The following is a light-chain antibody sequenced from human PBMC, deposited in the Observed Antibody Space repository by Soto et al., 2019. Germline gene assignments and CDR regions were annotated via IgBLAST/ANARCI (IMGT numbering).Light chain of an antibody. CDR2: GND. Sequence: HSVLTQPPSASGTPGQRVTISCSGSSSNIGRNTVNWYQELPGTAPKLLIYGNDQRPSGVPDRFSGSKSGTSASLAISGLQSEDEADYYCAAWDDSLNGPVFGGGTKLTVL. J-gene: IGLJ3*02. CDR1: SSNIGRNT. V-gene: IGLV1-44*01. CDR3: AAWDDSLNGPV.